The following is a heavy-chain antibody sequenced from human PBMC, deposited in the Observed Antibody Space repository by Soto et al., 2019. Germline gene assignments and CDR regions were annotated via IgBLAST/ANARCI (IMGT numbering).Heavy chain of an antibody. CDR1: GFTFSSYA. CDR3: AKDYPVTSYYDYGMDV. CDR2: ISGSGGST. V-gene: IGHV3-23*01. D-gene: IGHD4-17*01. Sequence: EVQLLESGGGLVQPGGSLRLSCAASGFTFSSYAMSWVRQAPGKGLEWVSAISGSGGSTYYADSVKGRFTISRDNSKNTLYLQMNSLRAEDTAVYYCAKDYPVTSYYDYGMDVWGQGTTVTVSS. J-gene: IGHJ6*02.